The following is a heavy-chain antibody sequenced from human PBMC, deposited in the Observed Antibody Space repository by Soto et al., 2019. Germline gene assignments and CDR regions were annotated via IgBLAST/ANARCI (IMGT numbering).Heavy chain of an antibody. J-gene: IGHJ4*02. CDR1: GFTFSSYS. CDR2: ISGSGGST. Sequence: PGGSLRLSCAASGFTFSSYSISWVRQAPGKALEWVSAISGSGGSTYYADSVKGRFTISRDNSKNTLYLQMNSLRAEETAVYYCAKAGDYGEYFDYCGQGTLVTVCS. CDR3: AKAGDYGEYFDY. D-gene: IGHD4-17*01. V-gene: IGHV3-23*01.